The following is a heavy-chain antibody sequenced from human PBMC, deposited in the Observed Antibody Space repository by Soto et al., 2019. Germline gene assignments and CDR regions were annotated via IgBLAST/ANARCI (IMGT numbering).Heavy chain of an antibody. V-gene: IGHV1-18*01. CDR2: ISTYNGNT. J-gene: IGHJ6*03. D-gene: IGHD2-2*01. CDR1: GYTFTSYG. CDR3: ARDFVVVPAAIRSMDV. Sequence: QVQLVQSGAEVKKPGASVKVSCKASGYTFTSYGISWVRQAPGQGLEWMGWISTYNGNTNYAQKLQGRVTMTTDTSTSTAYMELRSLRSDDTAVYYCARDFVVVPAAIRSMDVWGKGTTVTVSS.